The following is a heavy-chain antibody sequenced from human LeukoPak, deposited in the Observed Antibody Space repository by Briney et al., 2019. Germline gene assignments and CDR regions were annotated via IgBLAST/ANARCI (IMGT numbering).Heavy chain of an antibody. V-gene: IGHV4-39*07. CDR1: GGSISSGSYY. CDR2: IYYSGST. D-gene: IGHD3-3*01. Sequence: SETLSLTCTVSGGSISSGSYYWGWIRQPPGKGLEWIGSIYYSGSTYYNPSLKSRVTISVDTSKNQFSLKLSSVTAADTAVYYCARAAELDYDFWSGYYSRPFDPWGQGTLVTVSP. J-gene: IGHJ5*02. CDR3: ARAAELDYDFWSGYYSRPFDP.